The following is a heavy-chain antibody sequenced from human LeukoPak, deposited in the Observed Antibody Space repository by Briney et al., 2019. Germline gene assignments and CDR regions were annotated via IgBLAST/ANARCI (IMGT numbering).Heavy chain of an antibody. V-gene: IGHV4-38-2*02. CDR3: ALYSSSWQQLDY. J-gene: IGHJ4*02. Sequence: SETLSLTCTVSGYSISSGYYWGWIRQPPGKGLEWIGSIYHSGSTYYNPSLKSRVTISVDTSKNQFSLKLSSVTAADTAVYYCALYSSSWQQLDYWGQGTLVTVSS. D-gene: IGHD6-13*01. CDR2: IYHSGST. CDR1: GYSISSGYY.